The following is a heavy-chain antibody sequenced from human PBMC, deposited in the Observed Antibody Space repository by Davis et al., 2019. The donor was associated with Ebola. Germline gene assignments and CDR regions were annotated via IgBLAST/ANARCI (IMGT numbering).Heavy chain of an antibody. Sequence: SETLSLTCAVYGGSFSGYYWTWIRQSPGRGLESIGEVSHTGSTNYNPSLKSRVTISVDTSKNQFSLKLSSVTAADTAVYYCARGFVWFGELSRRGVNDYWGQGTLVTVSS. CDR1: GGSFSGYY. CDR2: VSHTGST. J-gene: IGHJ4*02. D-gene: IGHD3-10*01. CDR3: ARGFVWFGELSRRGVNDY. V-gene: IGHV4-34*01.